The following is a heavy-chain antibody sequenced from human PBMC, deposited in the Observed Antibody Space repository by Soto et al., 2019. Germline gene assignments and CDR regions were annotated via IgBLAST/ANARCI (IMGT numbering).Heavy chain of an antibody. Sequence: PRGSLTLSCAASGFTFSRCAMSWVRQAPGKGLEWVSSIRGNGGTTYYADSVKGRFTVSRDNSKNTLFLQMNSLRVEDTAVYYWAKVYSDLWSGNPFYLDYWGQGTLVTVPQ. CDR3: AKVYSDLWSGNPFYLDY. CDR2: IRGNGGTT. CDR1: GFTFSRCA. V-gene: IGHV3-23*01. D-gene: IGHD3-3*01. J-gene: IGHJ4*02.